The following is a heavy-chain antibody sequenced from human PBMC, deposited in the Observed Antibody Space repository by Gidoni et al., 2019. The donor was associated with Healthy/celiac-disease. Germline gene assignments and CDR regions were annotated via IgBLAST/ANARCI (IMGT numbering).Heavy chain of an antibody. D-gene: IGHD6-19*01. CDR2: IWYDGSNK. Sequence: QVQLVESGGGVVQPGRSLRLSCAASGFTFGSYGMHWVRQAPGKGLEWVAVIWYDGSNKYYADSVKGRFTISRDNSKNTLYLQMNSLRAEDTAVYYCARDPARDIAVAGGVDYWGQGTLVTVSS. CDR3: ARDPARDIAVAGGVDY. CDR1: GFTFGSYG. J-gene: IGHJ4*02. V-gene: IGHV3-33*01.